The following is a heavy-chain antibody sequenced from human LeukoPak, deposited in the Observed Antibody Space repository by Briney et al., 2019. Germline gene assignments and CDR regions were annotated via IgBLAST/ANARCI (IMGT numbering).Heavy chain of an antibody. Sequence: GGSLRLSCIASGFTFGDYAMSWFRQAPGKGLEWVGFIRSKAYGGTTEHAASVKGRFTISRDDSKSIAYLQMNSLKTEDTAVYYCTRAHIFGVDINWFDPWGQGTLVTVSS. V-gene: IGHV3-49*03. J-gene: IGHJ5*02. CDR1: GFTFGDYA. D-gene: IGHD3-3*02. CDR3: TRAHIFGVDINWFDP. CDR2: IRSKAYGGTT.